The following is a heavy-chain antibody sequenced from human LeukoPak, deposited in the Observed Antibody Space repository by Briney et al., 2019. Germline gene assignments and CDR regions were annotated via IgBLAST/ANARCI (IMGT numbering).Heavy chain of an antibody. CDR3: ARGGDPDILTGSTGLGVDY. CDR2: ISAYNGNT. CDR1: GYTFTSYG. Sequence: ASVKVSCKASGYTFTSYGISWVRQAPGQGLEWMGWISAYNGNTNYAQKLQGRVTMTTDTSTSTAYMELRSLRSDDTAVYYCARGGDPDILTGSTGLGVDYWGQGTLVTVSS. V-gene: IGHV1-18*01. D-gene: IGHD3-9*01. J-gene: IGHJ4*02.